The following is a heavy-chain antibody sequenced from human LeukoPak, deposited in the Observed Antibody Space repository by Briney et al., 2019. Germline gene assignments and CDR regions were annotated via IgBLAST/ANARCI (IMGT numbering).Heavy chain of an antibody. Sequence: PSQTLSLTCTLSAGSITSSSYYCGRIRQPPWKGLQWIGSIYYSESTCYNPSPKSRVTISVGTSKNQFSLKLSSVTAADTAVYYCARTLGFDYWGQGTLVTVSS. V-gene: IGHV4-39*01. D-gene: IGHD6-6*01. J-gene: IGHJ4*02. CDR3: ARTLGFDY. CDR1: AGSITSSSYY. CDR2: IYYSEST.